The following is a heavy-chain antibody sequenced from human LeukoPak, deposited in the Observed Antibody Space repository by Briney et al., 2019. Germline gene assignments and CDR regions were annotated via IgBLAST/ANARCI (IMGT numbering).Heavy chain of an antibody. J-gene: IGHJ5*02. V-gene: IGHV4-61*02. Sequence: SETLSLTCTVSGGSISSGSYYWSWIRQPAGKGLEWIGRIYTSGSTNYNPPLKSRVTISVDTSKNQFYLKRSSVAAADTAVYYCARDVGYCSGGSYCAGYNWFDPWGQGTLVTVSS. CDR1: GGSISSGSYY. CDR2: IYTSGST. D-gene: IGHD2-15*01. CDR3: ARDVGYCSGGSYCAGYNWFDP.